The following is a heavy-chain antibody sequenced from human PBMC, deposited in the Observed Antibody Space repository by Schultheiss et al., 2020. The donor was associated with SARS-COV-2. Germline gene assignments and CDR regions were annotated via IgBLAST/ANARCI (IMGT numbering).Heavy chain of an antibody. CDR1: GFTFSSYS. CDR3: ASPPAGIDY. Sequence: GGSLRLSCAASGFTFSSYSMNWVRQAPGKGLEWVSAIGTAGDPYYPGSVKGRFTISRDNSKNTLYLQMNSLRAEDTAVYYCASPPAGIDYWGQGTLVTVSS. V-gene: IGHV3-13*05. CDR2: IGTAGDP. J-gene: IGHJ4*02. D-gene: IGHD3-10*01.